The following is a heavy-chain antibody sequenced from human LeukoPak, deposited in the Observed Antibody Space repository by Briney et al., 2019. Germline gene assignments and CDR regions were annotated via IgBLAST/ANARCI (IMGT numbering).Heavy chain of an antibody. CDR1: GDSISTYY. V-gene: IGHV4-34*01. CDR3: ARGRWWSGYYDSSGYPNREYFQH. Sequence: SETLSLTCTVSGDSISTYYWSWIRQPPGKGLEWIGEINHSGSTNYNPSLKSRVTISVDTSKNQFSLKLSSVTAADTAVYYRARGRWWSGYYDSSGYPNREYFQHWGQGTLVTVSS. J-gene: IGHJ1*01. CDR2: INHSGST. D-gene: IGHD3-22*01.